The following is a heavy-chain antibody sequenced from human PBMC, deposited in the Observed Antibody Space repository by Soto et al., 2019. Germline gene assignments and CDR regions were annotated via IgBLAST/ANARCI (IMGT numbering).Heavy chain of an antibody. CDR2: ISVSGGST. J-gene: IGHJ4*02. CDR3: AKGFQWELLGNYFDY. D-gene: IGHD1-26*01. CDR1: GFTFSSYA. Sequence: SLRLSCAASGFTFSSYAMSWVRQSPGKGLEWVSAISVSGGSTYYADSVKGRFTISRDNSKNTLYLQMNSLRAEDTAVYYCAKGFQWELLGNYFDYWGQGTLVTVSS. V-gene: IGHV3-23*01.